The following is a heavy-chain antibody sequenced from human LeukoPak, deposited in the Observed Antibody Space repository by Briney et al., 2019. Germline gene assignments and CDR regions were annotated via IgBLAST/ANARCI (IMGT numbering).Heavy chain of an antibody. CDR3: AREGPSEEFDC. J-gene: IGHJ4*02. CDR2: ISKNGGST. Sequence: GGSLRLSCSASGVSFSSYTMHWVRQAPGKGLEYVSSISKNGGSTNYADSVKGRFTISRDNAKNSLYLQMNSLRAEDTALYYCAREGPSEEFDCWGQGTLVTVSP. V-gene: IGHV3-64*04. CDR1: GVSFSSYT.